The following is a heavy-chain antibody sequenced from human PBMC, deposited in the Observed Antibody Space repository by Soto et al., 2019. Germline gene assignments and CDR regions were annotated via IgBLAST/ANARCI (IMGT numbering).Heavy chain of an antibody. Sequence: GGSLRLSCAASGFTFSSYAMHWVRQAPGKGLEWVAVIWYDGSNKYYADSVKGRFTISRDNSKNTLYLQMNSLRAEDTALYYCAREDSTGYYYTPPDYWGQGTLVTVSS. CDR3: AREDSTGYYYTPPDY. CDR2: IWYDGSNK. D-gene: IGHD3-22*01. J-gene: IGHJ4*02. V-gene: IGHV3-33*01. CDR1: GFTFSSYA.